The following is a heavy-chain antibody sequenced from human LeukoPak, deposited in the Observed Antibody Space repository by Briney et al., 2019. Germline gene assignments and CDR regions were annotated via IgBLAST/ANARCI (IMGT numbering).Heavy chain of an antibody. V-gene: IGHV3-15*01. CDR3: VTLGYCTRTSCYATDGGAFDI. J-gene: IGHJ3*02. D-gene: IGHD2-2*01. CDR2: VKSKKDGETT. Sequence: GGSLRLSCAGSGFIFNNAWMSWVRQAPGKGPEWVGRVKSKKDGETTNYAAPVKGRFIISRDDSKNTLYLQMNSLKVEDTAVYYCVTLGYCTRTSCYATDGGAFDIWGRGTMVTVSS. CDR1: GFIFNNAW.